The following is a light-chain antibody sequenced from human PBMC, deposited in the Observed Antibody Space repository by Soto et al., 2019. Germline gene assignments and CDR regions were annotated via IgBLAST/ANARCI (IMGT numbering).Light chain of an antibody. CDR2: DVT. V-gene: IGLV2-14*03. CDR3: SSYTTSSTYV. CDR1: SSDVGGYNY. J-gene: IGLJ1*01. Sequence: QSALTQPASVSGSPGQWITISCTGTSSDVGGYNYVSWYQQHPGKAPKLMIYDVTNRPSGVSDRFSGSKSGYTASLTISGLQAEDEADYYCSSYTTSSTYVFGTGTKLTVL.